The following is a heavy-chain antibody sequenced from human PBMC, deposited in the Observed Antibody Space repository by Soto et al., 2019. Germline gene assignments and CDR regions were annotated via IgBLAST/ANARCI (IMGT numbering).Heavy chain of an antibody. Sequence: GASVTVSCKASVYTYTSYAMHWVRPAPGQRLEWMGWINAGNGNTKYSQKFQGRVTITRDTSASTAYMELSSLRSEDTAVYYCARTSGYSTHFDYWGQGTLVTVSS. CDR1: VYTYTSYA. V-gene: IGHV1-3*01. J-gene: IGHJ4*02. CDR3: ARTSGYSTHFDY. CDR2: INAGNGNT. D-gene: IGHD3-3*01.